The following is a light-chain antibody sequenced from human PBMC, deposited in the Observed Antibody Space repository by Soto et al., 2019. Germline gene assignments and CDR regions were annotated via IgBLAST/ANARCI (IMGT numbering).Light chain of an antibody. CDR1: QSVSSGN. Sequence: EVVLTQSPGTLSLSPGERATISCRASQSVSSGNLVWYQQKPGLPPRLLIYGASSRAIGIPDRFTGSGSGTYFTLTITRVAPEDSALYSCQHYDDQSPLTFGGGTKVEIK. V-gene: IGKV3-20*01. J-gene: IGKJ4*01. CDR2: GAS. CDR3: QHYDDQSPLT.